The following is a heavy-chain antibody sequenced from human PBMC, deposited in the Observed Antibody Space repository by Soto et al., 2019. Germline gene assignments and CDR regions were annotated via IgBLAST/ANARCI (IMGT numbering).Heavy chain of an antibody. J-gene: IGHJ4*02. D-gene: IGHD3-10*01. CDR3: ARAGVSYGHLLF. V-gene: IGHV4-30-4*01. Sequence: QVQLKESGPGLVKPSETLSLTCNVSGGPIKTGDYYWNWIRQPPGKGLEWIGYVFYSGATNYSLSLKSRAAISMDTSKTQFSLSLTSVTAADTAVYYCARAGVSYGHLLFWGQGIRVTVST. CDR2: VFYSGAT. CDR1: GGPIKTGDYY.